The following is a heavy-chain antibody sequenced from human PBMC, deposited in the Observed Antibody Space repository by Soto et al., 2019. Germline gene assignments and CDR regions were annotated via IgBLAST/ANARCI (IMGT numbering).Heavy chain of an antibody. J-gene: IGHJ4*02. D-gene: IGHD6-19*01. CDR2: IYYTGTT. CDR1: GVSVNSDDYY. Sequence: TLSLTCTFSGVSVNSDDYYWSWIRQPPGRGLEWIGYIYYTGTTNYNPSLKSRVSISVDTSRNQFSLKLSSVTAVDTAVYYCPTSGSGWDYFDYWGQGIRVTVSS. CDR3: PTSGSGWDYFDY. V-gene: IGHV4-61*08.